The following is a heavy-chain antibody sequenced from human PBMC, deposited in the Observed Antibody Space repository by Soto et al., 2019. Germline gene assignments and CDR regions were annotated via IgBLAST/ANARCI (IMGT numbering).Heavy chain of an antibody. D-gene: IGHD5-18*01. Sequence: EVQLVESGGGLVQPGGSLRLSCAASGFTFSHYDMHWVRQTAGEGLKWVAVIGFAADTYYPDSVKGRFTISRENAENSLYLQMTSLRAGDTAVYYCVRSPRGGYGKLYGMDVWGQGTTVTVSS. CDR3: VRSPRGGYGKLYGMDV. J-gene: IGHJ6*02. CDR2: IGFAADT. CDR1: GFTFSHYD. V-gene: IGHV3-13*04.